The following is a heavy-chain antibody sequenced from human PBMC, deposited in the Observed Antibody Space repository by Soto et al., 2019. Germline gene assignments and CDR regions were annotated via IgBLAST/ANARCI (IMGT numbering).Heavy chain of an antibody. Sequence: GGSLRLSCAASGFTFSSYAMSWVRQAPGKGLEWVSAISGSGGSTYYADSVKGRFTISRDNSKNTLYLQMNSLRAEDTAVYYCAKDKRIAAAGDTYYYGMDVWGQGTTVTVSS. J-gene: IGHJ6*02. D-gene: IGHD6-13*01. CDR3: AKDKRIAAAGDTYYYGMDV. V-gene: IGHV3-23*01. CDR1: GFTFSSYA. CDR2: ISGSGGST.